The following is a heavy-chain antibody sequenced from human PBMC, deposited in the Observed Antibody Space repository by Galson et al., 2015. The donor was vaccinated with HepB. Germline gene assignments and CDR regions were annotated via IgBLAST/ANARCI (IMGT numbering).Heavy chain of an antibody. J-gene: IGHJ4*02. CDR2: TYYRSKWYN. D-gene: IGHD6-19*01. Sequence: CAISGDSVSSRSAAWNWIRQSPSRGLEWLGRTYYRSKWYNDYAVSVKSRITISPDTSKNQLSLQLNSVTPEDTAVYYCARELTTAVAGDFDYWGQGTLVTVSS. CDR1: GDSVSSRSAA. V-gene: IGHV6-1*01. CDR3: ARELTTAVAGDFDY.